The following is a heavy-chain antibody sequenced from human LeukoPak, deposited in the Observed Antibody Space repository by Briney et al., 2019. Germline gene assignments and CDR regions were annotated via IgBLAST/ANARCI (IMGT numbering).Heavy chain of an antibody. Sequence: SETLSLTCAVYGGSFSGYYWSWIRQPPGKGLEWIGEINHSGSTNYNPSLKSRVTISVDTSKNQFSLKLSSVTAADTAVYYCARGNCSSTSCYSPLYYFDYWGQGTLVTVSS. J-gene: IGHJ4*02. CDR2: INHSGST. V-gene: IGHV4-34*01. CDR1: GGSFSGYY. D-gene: IGHD2-2*01. CDR3: ARGNCSSTSCYSPLYYFDY.